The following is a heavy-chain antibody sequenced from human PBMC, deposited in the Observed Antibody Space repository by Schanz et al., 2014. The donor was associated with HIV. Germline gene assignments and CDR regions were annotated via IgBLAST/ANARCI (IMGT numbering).Heavy chain of an antibody. CDR2: INWNSGDI. D-gene: IGHD3-3*01. Sequence: EVQLVESGGGLVQPGRSLRISCAASGFDFGNYGMHWVRQVPGKGLEWVSGINWNSGDIGYADSVKGRFTISRDNAKNSLYLQMNSLRVEDTALYYCAKDQGYDFWSGYYNYYSMDVWGQGTTVTVSS. J-gene: IGHJ6*02. V-gene: IGHV3-9*01. CDR1: GFDFGNYG. CDR3: AKDQGYDFWSGYYNYYSMDV.